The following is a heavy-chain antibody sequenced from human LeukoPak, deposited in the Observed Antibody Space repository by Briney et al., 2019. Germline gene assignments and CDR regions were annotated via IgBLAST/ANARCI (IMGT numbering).Heavy chain of an antibody. D-gene: IGHD2-15*01. CDR1: GFTFSSYG. CDR2: ISGSGGST. V-gene: IGHV3-23*01. Sequence: GGSLRLSCAASGFTFSSYGMSWVRQAPGKGLEWVSAISGSGGSTYYADSVKGRFTISRDNSKNTLYLQMNSLRAEDTAVYYCARVEVVAATRFLDYWGQGTLVTVS. CDR3: ARVEVVAATRFLDY. J-gene: IGHJ4*02.